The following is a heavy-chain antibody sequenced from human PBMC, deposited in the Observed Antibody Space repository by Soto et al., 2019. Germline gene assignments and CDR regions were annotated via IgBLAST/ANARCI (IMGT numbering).Heavy chain of an antibody. CDR3: AKDARAGGYEAYNWFDP. CDR1: GFTFSSYA. Sequence: PGGSLRLSCAASGFTFSSYAMSWVRQAPGKGLEWVSTVSVDGGTTYYADSVKGRFTISRDNSNNTLYLQMSSLRAEVTAVYFCAKDARAGGYEAYNWFDPWGQGTLVTVSS. D-gene: IGHD5-12*01. CDR2: VSVDGGTT. V-gene: IGHV3-23*01. J-gene: IGHJ5*02.